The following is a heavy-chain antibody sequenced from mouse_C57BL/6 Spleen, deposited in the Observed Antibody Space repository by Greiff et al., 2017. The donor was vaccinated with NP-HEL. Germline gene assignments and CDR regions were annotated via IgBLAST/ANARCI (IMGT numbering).Heavy chain of an antibody. V-gene: IGHV1-4*01. Sequence: QVQLQQSGAELARPGASVKMSCKASGYTFTSYTMHWVKQRPGQGLEWIGYINPSSGYTKYNQKFKDKATLTADKSSSTAYMQLSSLTSEDSAVYYCASGAITTVPHWYFDVWGTGTTVTVSS. CDR2: INPSSGYT. CDR1: GYTFTSYT. D-gene: IGHD1-1*01. CDR3: ASGAITTVPHWYFDV. J-gene: IGHJ1*03.